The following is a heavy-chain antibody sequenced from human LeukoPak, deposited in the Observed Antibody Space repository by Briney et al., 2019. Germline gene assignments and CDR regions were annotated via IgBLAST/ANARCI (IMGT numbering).Heavy chain of an antibody. CDR1: GGSISSGDYY. D-gene: IGHD4-17*01. V-gene: IGHV4-30-4*01. Sequence: SETLSLTCTVSGGSISSGDYYWSWIRQPPGKGLEWIGYNYYSGSTYYNPSLKSRATISVDVSRNQFSLNLTSVTAADTAIYYCGRNGYYSADYWGQGTLVTVSS. CDR3: GRNGYYSADY. CDR2: NYYSGST. J-gene: IGHJ4*02.